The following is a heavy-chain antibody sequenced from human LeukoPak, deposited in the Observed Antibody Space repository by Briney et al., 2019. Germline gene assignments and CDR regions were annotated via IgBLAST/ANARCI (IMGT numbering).Heavy chain of an antibody. D-gene: IGHD6-13*01. CDR1: GVSTNTYYY. V-gene: IGHV4-59*08. CDR3: ARHLAGGSSWYWPRFDY. J-gene: IGHJ4*02. Sequence: SETLSLTCTVSGVSTNTYYYWSWIRQSPGKGLEWIGYVDYSGRTKYSPSLKSRVTISVDAYRYQFSLKLSSVTAADTAVYYCARHLAGGSSWYWPRFDYWGQGTLVTVSS. CDR2: VDYSGRT.